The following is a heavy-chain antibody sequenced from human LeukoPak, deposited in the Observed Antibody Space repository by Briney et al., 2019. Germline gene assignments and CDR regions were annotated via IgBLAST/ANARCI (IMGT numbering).Heavy chain of an antibody. V-gene: IGHV3-7*01. J-gene: IGHJ4*02. D-gene: IGHD1-14*01. Sequence: PGGSLRLSCAASGFTFSSYSMNWVRQAPGKGLEWVANIKQDGSEKYYVDSVKGRFTISRDNAKNSLYLQMNSLRAEDTAVYYCARRVDRFDYWGQGTLVTVSS. CDR2: IKQDGSEK. CDR1: GFTFSSYS. CDR3: ARRVDRFDY.